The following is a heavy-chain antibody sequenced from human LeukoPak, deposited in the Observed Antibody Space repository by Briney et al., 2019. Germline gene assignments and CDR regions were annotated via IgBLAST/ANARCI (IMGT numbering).Heavy chain of an antibody. Sequence: SETLSLTCAVYGGSFSGYYWSWIRQPPGKGLEWIGSIYYSGSTYYNPSLKSRVTISVDTSKNQFSLKLSSVTAADTAVYYCARHTQPRRDYYYYYYMDVWGKGTTVTISS. CDR1: GGSFSGYY. D-gene: IGHD6-13*01. CDR3: ARHTQPRRDYYYYYYMDV. V-gene: IGHV4-34*01. J-gene: IGHJ6*03. CDR2: IYYSGST.